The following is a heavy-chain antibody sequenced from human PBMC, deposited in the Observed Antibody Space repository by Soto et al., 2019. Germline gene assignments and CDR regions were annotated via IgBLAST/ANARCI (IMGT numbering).Heavy chain of an antibody. J-gene: IGHJ5*02. Sequence: GASVKVSCKASGYTFTRHYMHCVRQAPGKGLEGMGIINPSGGSTTYTQKFQGRVTMTRDTSTRTVYLELTSRRSEDTAVYYCARGEGTFGRDMVARTRNWSYRWGQGSLVTVSS. CDR3: ARGEGTFGRDMVARTRNWSYR. CDR2: INPSGGST. CDR1: GYTFTRHY. V-gene: IGHV1-46*01. D-gene: IGHD3-16*02.